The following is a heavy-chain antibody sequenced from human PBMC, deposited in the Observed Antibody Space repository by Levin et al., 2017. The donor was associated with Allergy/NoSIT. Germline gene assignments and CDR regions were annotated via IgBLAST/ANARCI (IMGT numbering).Heavy chain of an antibody. CDR1: GGSFSGYY. V-gene: IGHV4-34*01. CDR2: INHSGST. J-gene: IGHJ6*02. CDR3: ARGGYYYDYGMDG. Sequence: SETLSLTCAVYGGSFSGYYWSWIRQPPGKGLEWIGEINHSGSTNYNPSLKSRVTISVDTSKNQFSLKLSSVTAADTAVYYCARGGYYYDYGMDGWGQGTTVTVSS.